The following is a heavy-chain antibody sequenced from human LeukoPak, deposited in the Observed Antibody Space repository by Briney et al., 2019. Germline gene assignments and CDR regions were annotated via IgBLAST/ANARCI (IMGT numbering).Heavy chain of an antibody. J-gene: IGHJ5*02. Sequence: PGASLRLSCAASGFTFSSYWMSWVRQAPGKGLEWVASIKEDGSEKYYVDSVKGRFTISRDNAKNSLYLQMNSLRAEDTAMYYCASSGWYSTPNWFDPWGQGALVIVSS. CDR2: IKEDGSEK. CDR3: ASSGWYSTPNWFDP. V-gene: IGHV3-7*01. D-gene: IGHD6-19*01. CDR1: GFTFSSYW.